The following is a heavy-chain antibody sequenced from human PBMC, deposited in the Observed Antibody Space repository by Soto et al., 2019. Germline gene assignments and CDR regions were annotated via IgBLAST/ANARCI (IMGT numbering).Heavy chain of an antibody. V-gene: IGHV3-23*01. CDR2: ISGSGGST. CDR3: AKDFPRIVGATYFDY. J-gene: IGHJ4*02. CDR1: GFTFSSYA. Sequence: PGGSLRLSCAASGFTFSSYAMSWVRQAPGKGLEWVSAISGSGGSTYYADSVKGRFTISRDNSKNTLYLQMDSLRAEDTAVYYCAKDFPRIVGATYFDYWGQGTLVTVSS. D-gene: IGHD1-26*01.